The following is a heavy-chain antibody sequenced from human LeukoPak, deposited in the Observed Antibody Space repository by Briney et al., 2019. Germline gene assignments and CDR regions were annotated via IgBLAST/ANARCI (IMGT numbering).Heavy chain of an antibody. CDR2: IYYSGST. V-gene: IGHV4-31*03. CDR3: ARHPLSSGWYQDY. Sequence: SQTLSLTCTVSGGSISSGGYYWSWIRQHPGKGLEWIGYIYYSGSTYYNPSLKSRVTISVDTSKNQFSLKLSSVTAADTAVYYCARHPLSSGWYQDYWGQGTLVTVSS. CDR1: GGSISSGGYY. J-gene: IGHJ4*02. D-gene: IGHD6-19*01.